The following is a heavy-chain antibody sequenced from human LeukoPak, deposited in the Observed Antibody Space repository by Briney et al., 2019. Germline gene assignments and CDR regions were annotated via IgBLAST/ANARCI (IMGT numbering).Heavy chain of an antibody. D-gene: IGHD3-3*01. J-gene: IGHJ6*03. Sequence: SETLSLTCAVYGGSFSGYYWSWIRQPPGKGLEWIGEINHRGSTNYNPSLKSRVTISVDTSKNQFSLKLSSVTAADTAVYYCARVREGDFWSGYYASPDYYYYYMDVWGKGTTVTVSS. CDR2: INHRGST. V-gene: IGHV4-34*01. CDR1: GGSFSGYY. CDR3: ARVREGDFWSGYYASPDYYYYYMDV.